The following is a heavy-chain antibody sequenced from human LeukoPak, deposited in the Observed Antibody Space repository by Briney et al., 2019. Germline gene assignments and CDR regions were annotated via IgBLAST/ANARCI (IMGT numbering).Heavy chain of an antibody. Sequence: PSETLSLTCTVSGGSISGYFWSWIRQSPGMGLEWIGYIYYSGSTNYNPSLKSRVTISVDMSKNQFSLKLSSVTAADTAVYYCARHAESGSDRFDYWGQGTLVTVSS. V-gene: IGHV4-59*08. J-gene: IGHJ4*02. CDR2: IYYSGST. D-gene: IGHD5-12*01. CDR1: GGSISGYF. CDR3: ARHAESGSDRFDY.